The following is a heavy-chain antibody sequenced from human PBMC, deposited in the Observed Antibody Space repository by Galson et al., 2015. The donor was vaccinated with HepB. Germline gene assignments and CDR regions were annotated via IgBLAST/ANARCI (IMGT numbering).Heavy chain of an antibody. Sequence: SVKVSCKVSGYTLTELSMHWVRQAPGKGLDWMGGFDPEDGETIYGQKFQGRVTMTEDTSTDTAYMELSSLRSEDTALYYCATDVVEDNDSSGYDYGFEYWGQGTLVTVSS. CDR2: FDPEDGET. CDR3: ATDVVEDNDSSGYDYGFEY. V-gene: IGHV1-24*01. D-gene: IGHD3-22*01. J-gene: IGHJ4*02. CDR1: GYTLTELS.